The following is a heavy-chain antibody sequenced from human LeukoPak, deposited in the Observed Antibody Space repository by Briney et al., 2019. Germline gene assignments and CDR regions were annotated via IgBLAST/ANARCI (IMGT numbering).Heavy chain of an antibody. CDR3: AKGGYYYDF. D-gene: IGHD3-22*01. J-gene: IGHJ4*02. CDR2: ISWNSGSI. Sequence: GGSLGLSCAASGFTFVVYALHWVRQAPGKGLEWVSGISWNSGSIGYADSVKGRFTISRDNAKNSLYLQMNSLRAEDTALYYCAKGGYYYDFWGQGTLITVSS. V-gene: IGHV3-9*01. CDR1: GFTFVVYA.